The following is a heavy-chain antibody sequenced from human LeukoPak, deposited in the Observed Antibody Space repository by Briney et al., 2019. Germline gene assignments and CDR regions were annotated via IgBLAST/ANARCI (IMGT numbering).Heavy chain of an antibody. Sequence: PGGSLRLSCAASGFTFSSYGMHWVRQAPVKGLEWVAFIRYDGTNEYYADSVKARFTISRDNSKNTLYLQMNSLRTEDTAVYYCAKQWRDYYDNSGRYPYFYYMDVWGKGTTVTISS. CDR3: AKQWRDYYDNSGRYPYFYYMDV. J-gene: IGHJ6*03. CDR1: GFTFSSYG. V-gene: IGHV3-30*02. D-gene: IGHD3-22*01. CDR2: IRYDGTNE.